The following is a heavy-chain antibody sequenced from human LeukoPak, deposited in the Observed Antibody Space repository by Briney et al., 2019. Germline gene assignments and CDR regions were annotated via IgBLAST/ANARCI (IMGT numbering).Heavy chain of an antibody. CDR3: ARDTEHLYFVFDY. D-gene: IGHD2-2*02. J-gene: IGHJ4*02. Sequence: GGSLRLSCAASGFTFTTYTMNWVRQAPGKGLEWVSFISSSGATVYYADSVKGRFTISRDNAKNSLFLQMSSLRDEDTAVYYCARDTEHLYFVFDYWGQGTLVTVSS. CDR1: GFTFTTYT. CDR2: ISSSGATV. V-gene: IGHV3-48*02.